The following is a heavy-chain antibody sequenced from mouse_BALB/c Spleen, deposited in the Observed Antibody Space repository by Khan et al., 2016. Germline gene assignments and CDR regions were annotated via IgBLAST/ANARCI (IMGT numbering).Heavy chain of an antibody. CDR2: IWAGGST. Sequence: QVQLKESGPGLVAPSQSLSITCTVSGFSLTSYGVHWVRQPPGKGLEWLGVIWAGGSTNYNSALMSRLSISKDNYKGQVYLKMNRLQTYDTAMYYCTRDGNLVTWLYFDVWGAGTTFTVSS. CDR1: GFSLTSYG. J-gene: IGHJ1*01. CDR3: TRDGNLVTWLYFDV. D-gene: IGHD2-12*01. V-gene: IGHV2-9*02.